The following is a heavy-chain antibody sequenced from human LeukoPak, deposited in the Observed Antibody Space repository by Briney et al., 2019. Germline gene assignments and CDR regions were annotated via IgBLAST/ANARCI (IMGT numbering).Heavy chain of an antibody. V-gene: IGHV3-9*01. CDR3: AKGPPNHYGDLEYFQH. CDR1: GFTFDDYA. CDR2: ISWNSGSI. J-gene: IGHJ1*01. Sequence: GGSLRLSCAASGFTFDDYAIHWVRQAPGKGLEWVSGISWNSGSIGYADSVKGRFTISRDNAKNSLYLQMNSLRAEDAALYYCAKGPPNHYGDLEYFQHWGQGTLVTVSS. D-gene: IGHD4-17*01.